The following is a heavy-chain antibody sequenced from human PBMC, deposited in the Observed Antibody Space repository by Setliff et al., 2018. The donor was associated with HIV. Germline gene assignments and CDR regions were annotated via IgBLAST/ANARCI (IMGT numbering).Heavy chain of an antibody. CDR3: ARAIVGAPGDDYFDY. V-gene: IGHV4-59*08. D-gene: IGHD1-26*01. Sequence: KTSETLSLTCTVSGGSISSHYWSWIRQPPGKGLEWIGYMHYSGSTNYNPSLKSRVTISIDTSKNQFSLKLSSVTAADTAVYYCARAIVGAPGDDYFDYWGPGILVTVSS. CDR1: GGSISSHY. J-gene: IGHJ4*02. CDR2: MHYSGST.